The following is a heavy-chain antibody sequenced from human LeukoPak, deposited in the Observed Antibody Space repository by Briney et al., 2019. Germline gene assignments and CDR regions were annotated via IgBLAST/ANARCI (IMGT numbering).Heavy chain of an antibody. Sequence: GGSLRLSCAASGFTFSSYAMSWVRQAPGKGLERVSGISGSGSSTYYADSVKGRFTISRDNSKNTLYLQMNSLRAEDTAIYYCAKSLDRISWYLYFEHWGRGTLVTVSS. CDR2: ISGSGSST. V-gene: IGHV3-23*01. D-gene: IGHD6-13*01. J-gene: IGHJ1*01. CDR1: GFTFSSYA. CDR3: AKSLDRISWYLYFEH.